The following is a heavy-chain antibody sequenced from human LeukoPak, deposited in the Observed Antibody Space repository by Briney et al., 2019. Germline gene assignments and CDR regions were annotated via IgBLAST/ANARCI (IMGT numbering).Heavy chain of an antibody. J-gene: IGHJ3*02. CDR1: GYTFTGYY. Sequence: GESLKISCKGSGYTFTGYYMHWVRQAPGQGLEWMGWINPNSGGTNYAQKFQGRVTMTRDTSISTAYMELSRLRSDDTAVYYCARDGSHYSGSNAFDIWGQGTMVTVSS. V-gene: IGHV1-2*02. D-gene: IGHD1-26*01. CDR3: ARDGSHYSGSNAFDI. CDR2: INPNSGGT.